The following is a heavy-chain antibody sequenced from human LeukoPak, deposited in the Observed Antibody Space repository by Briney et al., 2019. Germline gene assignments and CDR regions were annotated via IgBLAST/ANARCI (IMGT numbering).Heavy chain of an antibody. J-gene: IGHJ4*02. CDR1: GFTFSSYG. D-gene: IGHD4-17*01. CDR3: ARDDYGGNGSDY. Sequence: GSLRLSCAASGFTFSSYGMHWVRQAPGKGLEWVAVIWYDGSNKYYADSVKGRFTISRDNSKNTLYLQMNSLRAEDTAVYYCARDDYGGNGSDYWGQGTLVTVSS. V-gene: IGHV3-33*01. CDR2: IWYDGSNK.